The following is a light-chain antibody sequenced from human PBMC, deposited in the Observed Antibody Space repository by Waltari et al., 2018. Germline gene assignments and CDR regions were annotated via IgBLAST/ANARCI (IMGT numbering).Light chain of an antibody. Sequence: QSVLTQPPSASGTPGQRVTISCSGSNSNIGSNNVYWSQQLPGTAPKLLIYRNDQRPSGVPDRFSGSKSGSSASLAISGLRSEDEADYYCASWDDSLSGHYVFGTGTKVTV. CDR1: NSNIGSNN. CDR2: RND. J-gene: IGLJ1*01. CDR3: ASWDDSLSGHYV. V-gene: IGLV1-47*01.